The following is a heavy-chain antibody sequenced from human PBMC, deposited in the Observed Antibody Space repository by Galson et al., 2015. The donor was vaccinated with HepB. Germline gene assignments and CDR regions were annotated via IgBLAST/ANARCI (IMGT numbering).Heavy chain of an antibody. CDR1: GGSVSSGDYY. CDR2: IYYSGST. V-gene: IGHV4-30-4*01. CDR3: ARGLELRLRDGMDV. Sequence: TLSLTCTVSGGSVSSGDYYWSWIRQPPGKGLEWIGYIYYSGSTYYNPSLKSRVTISVDTSKNQFSLKLSSVTAADTAVYYCARGLELRLRDGMDVWGQGTTVTVSS. J-gene: IGHJ6*02. D-gene: IGHD1-7*01.